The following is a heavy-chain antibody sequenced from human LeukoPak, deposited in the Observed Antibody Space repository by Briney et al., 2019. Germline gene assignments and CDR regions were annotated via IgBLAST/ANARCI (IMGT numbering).Heavy chain of an antibody. V-gene: IGHV4-59*01. J-gene: IGHJ2*01. CDR3: ARGRKAWYFDL. Sequence: PSETLSLTCTVSGGSISSYYWSWIRQPPGKGLEWIGYIYYSGSTNYNPSLKSRVTISVDTSKNQFSLKLSSVTAADTAVYYCARGRKAWYFDLWGRGTLVTVSS. D-gene: IGHD1-14*01. CDR1: GGSISSYY. CDR2: IYYSGST.